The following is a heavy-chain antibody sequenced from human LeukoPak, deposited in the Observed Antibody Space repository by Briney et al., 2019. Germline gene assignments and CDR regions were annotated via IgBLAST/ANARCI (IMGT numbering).Heavy chain of an antibody. CDR2: ISGSGGST. D-gene: IGHD5-12*01. V-gene: IGHV3-23*01. Sequence: GGSLRLSCTASGFTFSSYAMSWARQAPGKGLEWVSVISGSGGSTFYGDSVKGRFTISRDNSKNTLYLQMNSLRAEDTAVYYCAKDAVVTITFEYWGQGTLVTVSS. CDR1: GFTFSSYA. J-gene: IGHJ4*02. CDR3: AKDAVVTITFEY.